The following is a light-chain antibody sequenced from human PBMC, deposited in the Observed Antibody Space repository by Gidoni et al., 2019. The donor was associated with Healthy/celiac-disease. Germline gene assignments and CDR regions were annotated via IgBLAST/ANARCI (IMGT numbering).Light chain of an antibody. J-gene: IGKJ2*01. V-gene: IGKV2-28*01. CDR3: MQALQTPLYT. Sequence: DIVMTQSPLSLPVTPGEPASISCRSSQSLLHSNGYNYLDWYLQKPGQSPQLLIYLGSNRASGVPDRFSGSGSGTDFTLKISRVEAEDVGVYYCMQALQTPLYTFGLXTKLEIK. CDR1: QSLLHSNGYNY. CDR2: LGS.